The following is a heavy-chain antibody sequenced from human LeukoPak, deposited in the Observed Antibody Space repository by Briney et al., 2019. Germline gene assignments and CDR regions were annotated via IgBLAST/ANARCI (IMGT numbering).Heavy chain of an antibody. Sequence: GRSLRLSCAASGFTFSSYGMHWVRQAPGKGLEWVAVISYDGSNKYYADSVKGRFTISRDNSKNTLYPQMNSLRAEDTAVYYCARELGSSGWLGYWGQGTLVTVSS. CDR2: ISYDGSNK. V-gene: IGHV3-30*03. J-gene: IGHJ4*02. CDR1: GFTFSSYG. D-gene: IGHD6-19*01. CDR3: ARELGSSGWLGY.